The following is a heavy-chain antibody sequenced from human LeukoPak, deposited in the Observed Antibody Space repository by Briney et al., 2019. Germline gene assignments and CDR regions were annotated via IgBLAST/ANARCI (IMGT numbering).Heavy chain of an antibody. CDR1: GGSISSYY. CDR3: ARYSSSGAFDI. Sequence: SETLSLTCTVSGGSISSYYWSWIRQPPGKGLEWIGYIYYSGSTNYNPSLKSRVTISVDRSKNQFSLNLSSVTAADTAVYYCARYSSSGAFDIWGRGTMVTVSS. CDR2: IYYSGST. J-gene: IGHJ3*02. V-gene: IGHV4-59*12. D-gene: IGHD6-6*01.